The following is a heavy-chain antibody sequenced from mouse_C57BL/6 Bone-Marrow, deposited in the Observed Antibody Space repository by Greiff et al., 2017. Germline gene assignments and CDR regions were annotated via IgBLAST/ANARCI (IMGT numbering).Heavy chain of an antibody. CDR3: ARRRGYYGSSPYYFDY. CDR2: IDPSDSYT. V-gene: IGHV1-69*01. J-gene: IGHJ2*01. CDR1: GYTFTSYW. D-gene: IGHD1-1*01. Sequence: VQLQQPGAELVMPGASVKLSCKASGYTFTSYWMHWVKQRPGQGLEWIGEIDPSDSYTNYNQKFKGKSTLTVDKSSSTAYMQLSSLTSEDSAVYYCARRRGYYGSSPYYFDYWGQGTTLTVSS.